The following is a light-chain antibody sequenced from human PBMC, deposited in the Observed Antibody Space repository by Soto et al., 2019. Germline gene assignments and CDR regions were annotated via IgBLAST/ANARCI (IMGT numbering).Light chain of an antibody. CDR3: QQGYSNPIT. CDR2: AAS. J-gene: IGKJ5*01. V-gene: IGKV1-39*01. Sequence: DIQMTQSPSSLSASVGDRVNISCRASQSISRYLNWYQQKPGKAPKPLIYAASSLQSGVPSRFSGSGSGTDFTLTITSLQREDFATYYCQQGYSNPITFGQGTRLEIK. CDR1: QSISRY.